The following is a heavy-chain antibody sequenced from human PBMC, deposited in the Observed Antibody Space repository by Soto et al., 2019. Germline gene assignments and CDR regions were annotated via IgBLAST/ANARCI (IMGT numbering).Heavy chain of an antibody. D-gene: IGHD3-10*01. J-gene: IGHJ4*02. V-gene: IGHV3-23*01. CDR1: GFTFSSYA. CDR3: AQKGGSGTFSAFAY. CDR2: ISGSGGST. Sequence: GGSLRLSCAASGFTFSSYAMSWVRQAPGKGLEWVSAISGSGGSTYYADSVKGRFTISRDNSKNTLYLHMHSLRAEDTAVYFCAQKGGSGTFSAFAYWGQGTLVTVSS.